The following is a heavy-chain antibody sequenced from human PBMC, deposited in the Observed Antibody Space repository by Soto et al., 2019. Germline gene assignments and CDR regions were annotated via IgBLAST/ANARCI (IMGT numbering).Heavy chain of an antibody. CDR2: IIPIFGTA. D-gene: IGHD6-13*01. J-gene: IGHJ6*02. CDR1: GGTFSSYA. CDR3: ASLIAAAGPPHSPRYYYGMDV. Sequence: SVKVSCKASGGTFSSYAIIWVRQAPGQGLEWMGGIIPIFGTADYAQKFQGRVTITADESTSTAYMELSSLRSEDTAVYYCASLIAAAGPPHSPRYYYGMDVWGQGTTVTVSS. V-gene: IGHV1-69*13.